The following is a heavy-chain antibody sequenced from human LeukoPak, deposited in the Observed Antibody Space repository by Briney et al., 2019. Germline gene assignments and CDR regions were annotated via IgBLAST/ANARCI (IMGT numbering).Heavy chain of an antibody. CDR2: IRYDGSNK. CDR1: GSTFSSYG. CDR3: ARGQGYESYYYMDV. Sequence: WGSLRLSCAASGSTFSSYGMHWVSQAPGKGLEWVAFIRYDGSNKYYADSVKGRFTISRDNSNNTVYLQMNNLRPEDTAVFYCARGQGYESYYYMDVWGKGTTVSVSS. V-gene: IGHV3-30*02. D-gene: IGHD2-2*01. J-gene: IGHJ6*03.